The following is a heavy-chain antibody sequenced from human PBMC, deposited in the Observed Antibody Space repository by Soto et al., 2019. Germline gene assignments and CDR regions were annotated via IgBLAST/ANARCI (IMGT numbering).Heavy chain of an antibody. CDR1: GYSISKGYY. CDR2: AHHSGST. Sequence: PSETLSLTCVVSGYSISKGYYWGWIRQPPGKGLEWIGSAHHSGSTYYNPSLKSRVTISLDTSKNHVSLRLNSVTAADTAIYYCASERGNFYGIDVWGQGTTVTVSS. V-gene: IGHV4-38-2*01. D-gene: IGHD1-26*01. CDR3: ASERGNFYGIDV. J-gene: IGHJ6*02.